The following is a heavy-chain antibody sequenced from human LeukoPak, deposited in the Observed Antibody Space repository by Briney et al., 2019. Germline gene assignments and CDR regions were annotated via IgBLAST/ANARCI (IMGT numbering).Heavy chain of an antibody. J-gene: IGHJ4*02. V-gene: IGHV4-34*01. CDR2: INHSGST. D-gene: IGHD3-10*01. Sequence: SETLSLTCAVYGGSFSGYYWSWIRQPPWKGLEWIGDINHSGSTNYNPSLKSRVTISVDTSKNQFSLKLSSVTAADTAVYYCARRRGSGSYYKPGLNFDYWGQGTLSPSPQ. CDR3: ARRRGSGSYYKPGLNFDY. CDR1: GGSFSGYY.